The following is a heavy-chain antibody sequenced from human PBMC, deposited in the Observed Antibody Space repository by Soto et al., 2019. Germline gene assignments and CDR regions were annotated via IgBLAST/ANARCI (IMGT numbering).Heavy chain of an antibody. CDR3: ARENYGDYDY. CDR1: GFTFSSYS. D-gene: IGHD4-17*01. J-gene: IGHJ4*02. Sequence: EVQLVESGGGLVQPGGSLRLSCAASGFTFSSYSMNWVRQAPGKGLEWVSYISSSSSTIYYADSVKGRFTISRDNAKNSLYLQMSSLRAEDTAVYYCARENYGDYDYWGQGTLVTVSS. V-gene: IGHV3-48*01. CDR2: ISSSSSTI.